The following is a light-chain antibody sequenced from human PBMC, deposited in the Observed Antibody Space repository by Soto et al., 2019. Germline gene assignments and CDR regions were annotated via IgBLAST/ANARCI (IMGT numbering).Light chain of an antibody. V-gene: IGKV3-15*01. CDR3: QQYYNWPPWT. Sequence: EILMTQSPATLSVSPGERAILSCRASQNIDTNLVWYQQKPGQAPRLLLYGASTRATGVPARFSGSGSGTDFTLTVSSLQSEDFAVYYCQQYYNWPPWTFGLGTKVEIK. J-gene: IGKJ1*01. CDR1: QNIDTN. CDR2: GAS.